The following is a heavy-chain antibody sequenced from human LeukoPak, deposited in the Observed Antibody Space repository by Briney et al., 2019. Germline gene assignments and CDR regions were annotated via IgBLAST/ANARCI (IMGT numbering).Heavy chain of an antibody. CDR1: GFSLSTNA. CDR2: ISVSGDST. CDR3: ARRGGRNGWGDFDY. V-gene: IGHV3-23*01. J-gene: IGHJ4*02. D-gene: IGHD3-10*01. Sequence: GGSLRLSCAASGFSLSTNAMTWVRPAPGKGLEWVSTISVSGDSTFYADSVQGRFTISRDTSKNSLSLHMNSLRAEDTAVYFCARRGGRNGWGDFDYWGQGTLVTVSS.